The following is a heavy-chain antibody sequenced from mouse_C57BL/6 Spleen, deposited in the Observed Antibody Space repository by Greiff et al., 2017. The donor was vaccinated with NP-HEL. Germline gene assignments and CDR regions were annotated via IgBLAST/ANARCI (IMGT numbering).Heavy chain of an antibody. CDR1: GYTFTSYW. V-gene: IGHV1-69*01. D-gene: IGHD3-2*02. CDR3: ARSSSGDY. J-gene: IGHJ2*01. CDR2: IDPSDSYT. Sequence: QVQLQQPGAELVMPGASVKLSCKASGYTFTSYWMHWVKQRPGQGLEWIGEIDPSDSYTNHNQKFKGKSTLTVDKSSSTTHMQLSSVTSEDSAVYYWARSSSGDYWGQGTTLTVSS.